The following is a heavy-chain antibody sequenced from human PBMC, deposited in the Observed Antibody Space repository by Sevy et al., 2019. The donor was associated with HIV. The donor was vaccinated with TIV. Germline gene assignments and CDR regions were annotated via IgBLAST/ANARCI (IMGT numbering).Heavy chain of an antibody. CDR2: ISGSGGDT. CDR1: GFTFRTYA. CDR3: AKDAYYYDGSGYAMSQSYYGMDV. V-gene: IGHV3-23*01. D-gene: IGHD3-22*01. J-gene: IGHJ6*02. Sequence: GGSLRLSCAASGFTFRTYAMSWVRQAPGKGLEWVSDISGSGGDTYYADSVKGRFTISRDNSKNTLYLQMSSLRAEDTAVYYCAKDAYYYDGSGYAMSQSYYGMDVWGQGTTVTVSS.